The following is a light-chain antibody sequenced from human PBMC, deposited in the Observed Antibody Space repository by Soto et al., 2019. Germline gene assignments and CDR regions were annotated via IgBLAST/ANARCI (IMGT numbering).Light chain of an antibody. CDR3: QQFTNWPRT. CDR1: QSVSIK. CDR2: GAS. V-gene: IGKV3-15*01. J-gene: IGKJ1*01. Sequence: EIVMTQSPATLSVSPGDRATLSCRASQSVSIKLAWYQQNPGQAPRLLIYGASTRATGVPARFSGSGSGTEFTLNISSLQSEDFAVYYCQQFTNWPRTFGQGTKVEI.